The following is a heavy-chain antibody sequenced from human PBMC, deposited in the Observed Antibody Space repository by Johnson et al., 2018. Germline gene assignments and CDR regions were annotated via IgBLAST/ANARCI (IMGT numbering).Heavy chain of an antibody. Sequence: QVQLVESGGGVVQXGRSLRLXCAASGFTFSSYGMHWVRQAPGKGLEWVAVISYDGSNKYYADSVKGRFTISRENSKNTLYLQMNSLRAEDTAVYYLAKDPILEWSGPHYYIDVWGKGTTGTVSS. CDR2: ISYDGSNK. D-gene: IGHD3-3*01. CDR1: GFTFSSYG. J-gene: IGHJ6*03. V-gene: IGHV3-30*18. CDR3: AKDPILEWSGPHYYIDV.